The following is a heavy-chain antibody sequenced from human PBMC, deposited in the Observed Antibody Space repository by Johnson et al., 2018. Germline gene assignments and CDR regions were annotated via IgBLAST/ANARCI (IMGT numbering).Heavy chain of an antibody. CDR3: ARVVLAFDI. Sequence: QVRLQESGPGLVEPTETLSLTCSVSGDSISGHYWRWIRQPPGKGLAWIGNIYYTGPTNYNPSLKSRVTILVDRSKNQFSLKLNSVTPADTAVYYCARVVLAFDIGGQGTVVTVSS. D-gene: IGHD2-15*01. CDR2: IYYTGPT. CDR1: GDSISGHY. J-gene: IGHJ3*02. V-gene: IGHV4-59*11.